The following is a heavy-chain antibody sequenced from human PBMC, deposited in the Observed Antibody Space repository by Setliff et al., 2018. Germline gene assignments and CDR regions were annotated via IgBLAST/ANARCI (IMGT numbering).Heavy chain of an antibody. D-gene: IGHD3-22*01. CDR2: ISSGGST. CDR1: GGSMSNYF. CDR3: ARIPASGAYYSSRPFHFDY. V-gene: IGHV4-4*08. J-gene: IGHJ4*02. Sequence: SETLSLTCSVAGGSMSNYFWSWVRRPPGKGLEWIGFISSGGSTIYSPSLKSRVTISVDTSKNQFSLRLTSVTAADTAIYYCARIPASGAYYSSRPFHFDYWGQGALVTVSS.